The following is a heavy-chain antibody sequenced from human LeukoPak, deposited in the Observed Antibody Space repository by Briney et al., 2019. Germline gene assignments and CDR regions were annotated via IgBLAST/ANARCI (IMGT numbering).Heavy chain of an antibody. J-gene: IGHJ4*02. CDR2: ISYDGSNK. CDR3: AKAWGVAAAGSIGYFDY. Sequence: GGSLRLSCAASGFTFSSYGMHWVRQAPGKGLEWVAVISYDGSNKYYADSVKGRFTISRDNSKNTLYLQMNSLRAEDTAVYYCAKAWGVAAAGSIGYFDYRGQGTLVTVSS. D-gene: IGHD6-13*01. CDR1: GFTFSSYG. V-gene: IGHV3-30*18.